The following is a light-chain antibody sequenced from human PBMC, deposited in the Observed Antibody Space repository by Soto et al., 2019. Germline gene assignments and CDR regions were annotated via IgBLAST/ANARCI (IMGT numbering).Light chain of an antibody. V-gene: IGLV2-23*02. J-gene: IGLJ2*01. CDR3: CSFALRSTLI. CDR2: EVT. Sequence: QSALTQPASVSGSPGQSITISCTGTSSDVGSHNFVSWYQQRPGKAPKLMIFEVTKRPSGVSNRFSASKSGNTASLTISGVQAEDEADYYCCSFALRSTLIFGGGTQLTVL. CDR1: SSDVGSHNF.